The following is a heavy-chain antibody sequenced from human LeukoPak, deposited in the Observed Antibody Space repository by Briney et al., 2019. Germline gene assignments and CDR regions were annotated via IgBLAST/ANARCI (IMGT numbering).Heavy chain of an antibody. D-gene: IGHD6-13*01. CDR2: INPSGGST. CDR3: ARSSSSWSVVGYYYYYMDV. J-gene: IGHJ6*03. V-gene: IGHV1-46*01. CDR1: GYTFTSYY. Sequence: ASVKVSCKASGYTFTSYYMHWVRQAPGQGLEWMGIINPSGGSTSYAQKFQGRVTITRNTSISTAYMELSSLRSEDTAVYYCARSSSSWSVVGYYYYYMDVWGKGTTVTVSS.